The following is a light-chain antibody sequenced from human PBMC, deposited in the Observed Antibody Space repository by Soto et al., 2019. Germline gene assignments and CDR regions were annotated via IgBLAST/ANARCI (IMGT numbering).Light chain of an antibody. Sequence: EILMTHSPATLSVSPVEIVTLSGSSSQSINNKVAWYHQKPGQAPRLLIYGASNRATGIPDRFSGSGSGTEFTLTIRRLKSEDFAVYYCQKYNNWPPINCGKGKQLEIK. CDR3: QKYNNWPPIN. CDR2: GAS. CDR1: QSINNK. J-gene: IGKJ5*01. V-gene: IGKV3D-15*01.